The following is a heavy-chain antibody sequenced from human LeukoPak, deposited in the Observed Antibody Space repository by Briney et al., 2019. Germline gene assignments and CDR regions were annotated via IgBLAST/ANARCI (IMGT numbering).Heavy chain of an antibody. D-gene: IGHD1-1*01. Sequence: SETLCLTCAVYGGSFSGYYWSWIRQPPGKGLEWIGEINHSGSTNYNPSLKSRVTISVDTSKNQFSLKLSSVTAADTAVYYCARGRGTTAQDYWGQGTLVTVSS. J-gene: IGHJ4*02. V-gene: IGHV4-34*01. CDR3: ARGRGTTAQDY. CDR2: INHSGST. CDR1: GGSFSGYY.